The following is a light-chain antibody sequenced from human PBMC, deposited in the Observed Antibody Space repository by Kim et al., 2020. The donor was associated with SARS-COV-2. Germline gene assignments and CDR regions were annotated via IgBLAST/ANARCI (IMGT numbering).Light chain of an antibody. CDR2: STS. V-gene: IGKV1-27*01. CDR1: QGIGNY. CDR3: QKYNSAPFT. Sequence: DIQMTQSPSSLSASVGDRVTITCRASQGIGNYLAWYQHKAGKVPRLLINSTSTLQLGVPSRLSGSGSGTEFTLTFSSLQPEDVATYYCQKYNSAPFTFGGGTKVEIK. J-gene: IGKJ4*01.